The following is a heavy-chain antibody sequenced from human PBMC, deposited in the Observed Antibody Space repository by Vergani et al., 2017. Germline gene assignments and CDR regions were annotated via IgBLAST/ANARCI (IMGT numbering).Heavy chain of an antibody. J-gene: IGHJ4*02. CDR2: ISWNSGSI. CDR1: GFTFDDYA. V-gene: IGHV3-9*01. CDR3: AKGYSSSSSPLGV. Sequence: EVQLVESGGGLVQPGRSLRLSCAASGFTFDDYAMHWVRQAPGKGLEWVSGISWNSGSIGYADSVKGRFTISRDNAKNSLYLQMNSLRAEDTALYYCAKGYSSSSSPLGVWGQGTLVTVSS. D-gene: IGHD6-6*01.